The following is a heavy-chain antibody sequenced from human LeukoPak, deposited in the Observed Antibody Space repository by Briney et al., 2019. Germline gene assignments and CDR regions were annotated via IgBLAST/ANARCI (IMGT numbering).Heavy chain of an antibody. J-gene: IGHJ5*02. CDR2: INPSGGST. D-gene: IGHD2-21*02. CDR3: ARGQIVVVTAILNWFDP. CDR1: GYTFTSYY. V-gene: IGHV1-46*01. Sequence: ASVKVSCKASGYTFTSYYMHWVRQAPGQGLEWMGIINPSGGSTSYAQKFQGRVTMTRDTSTSTVYMELSSLRSEDAAVYYCARGQIVVVTAILNWFDPWGQGTLVTVSS.